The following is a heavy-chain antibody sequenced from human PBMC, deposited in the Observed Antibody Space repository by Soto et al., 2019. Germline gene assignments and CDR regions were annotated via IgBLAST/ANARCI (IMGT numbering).Heavy chain of an antibody. J-gene: IGHJ4*02. Sequence: SETLSLTCVVSGASLSSYYWSWIRQPPGKGLEWIGYIYYSGSTNYNPSLKSRVTISVDTSKNQFSLKLSSVTAADTAVYYCARVYGGVFDFCGQGTLVTVSS. V-gene: IGHV4-59*01. D-gene: IGHD2-2*02. CDR3: ARVYGGVFDF. CDR1: GASLSSYY. CDR2: IYYSGST.